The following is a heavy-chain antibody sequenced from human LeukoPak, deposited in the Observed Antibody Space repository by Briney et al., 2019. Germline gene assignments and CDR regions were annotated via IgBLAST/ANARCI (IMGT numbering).Heavy chain of an antibody. V-gene: IGHV3-23*01. CDR2: ISGSGGST. J-gene: IGHJ4*02. CDR1: GFTFSSYA. Sequence: GGSLRLSCAASGFTFSSYAMSWVRQAPGKGLEWVSAISGSGGSTYYADSVKGRFTISRDNSKNTPYLQMNSLRAEDTAVYYCAKAALWFGSLYYFDYWGQGTLVTVSS. D-gene: IGHD3-10*01. CDR3: AKAALWFGSLYYFDY.